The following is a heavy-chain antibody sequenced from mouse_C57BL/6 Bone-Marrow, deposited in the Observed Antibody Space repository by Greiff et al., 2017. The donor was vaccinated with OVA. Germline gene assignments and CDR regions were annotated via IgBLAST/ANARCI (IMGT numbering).Heavy chain of an antibody. J-gene: IGHJ3*01. D-gene: IGHD6-2*01. Sequence: VQLQQSGAELARPGASVKLSCKASGYTFPSYGISWVKQRTGQGLEWIGEIYPRSGNTYYNEKFKGKATLTADKSSSTAYMELRSLTSEDSAVYFCARSRGRCLPFAYWGQGTLVTVSA. V-gene: IGHV1-81*01. CDR3: ARSRGRCLPFAY. CDR1: GYTFPSYG. CDR2: IYPRSGNT.